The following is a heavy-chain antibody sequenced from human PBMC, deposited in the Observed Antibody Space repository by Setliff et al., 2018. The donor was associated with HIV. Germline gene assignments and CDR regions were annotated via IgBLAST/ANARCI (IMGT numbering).Heavy chain of an antibody. D-gene: IGHD3-10*01. CDR3: ARGKGVGGVIITGGLDV. CDR2: MNPNTGVS. V-gene: IGHV1-8*01. Sequence: GASVKVSCKASGHTFTNVDIHWLRRATGQGLEWMGWMNPNTGVSGYALKFQARVTMTRDTSISTAYMELSGLTSEDTAVYYCARGKGVGGVIITGGLDVWGQGTTVTVSS. J-gene: IGHJ6*02. CDR1: GHTFTNVD.